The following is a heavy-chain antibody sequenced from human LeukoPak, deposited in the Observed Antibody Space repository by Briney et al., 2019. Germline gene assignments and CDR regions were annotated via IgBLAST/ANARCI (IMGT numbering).Heavy chain of an antibody. V-gene: IGHV4-39*01. CDR2: IHYSGST. Sequence: PSETLSLTCTVSGGSISSSSYYWGWIRQPPGRGLEWIGSIHYSGSTYYNPSLKSRVTISVDTSKNHFSLKLSSVTAADTAVYYCARQALRARDKFGELRILRQPHWFDPWGQGTLVTVSS. D-gene: IGHD3-10*01. CDR3: ARQALRARDKFGELRILRQPHWFDP. J-gene: IGHJ5*02. CDR1: GGSISSSSYY.